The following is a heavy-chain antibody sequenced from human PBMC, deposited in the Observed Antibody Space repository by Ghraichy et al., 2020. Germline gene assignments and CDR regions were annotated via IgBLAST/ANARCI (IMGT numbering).Heavy chain of an antibody. V-gene: IGHV3-23*01. CDR2: IAASGRE. CDR1: GFFFSNYA. J-gene: IGHJ5*01. CDR3: ARELPNTRGWYTIDS. Sequence: GSLRLSCEASGFFFSNYALDWVRQAPGKELEWVSAIAASGREYYAGSVEGRFTISRDNSKSTVFLQMDYLRAGDTAMYYCARELPNTRGWYTIDSWGQGTLVSVSS. D-gene: IGHD6-19*01.